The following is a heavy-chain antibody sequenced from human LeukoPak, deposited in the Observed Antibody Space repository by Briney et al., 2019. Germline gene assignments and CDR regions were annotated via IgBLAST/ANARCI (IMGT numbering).Heavy chain of an antibody. Sequence: GGSLRLSCAASGFTFSSYSMNWVRQAPGKGLEWVSSITSSSSYIYYADSVKGRFTISRDNAKNSLYLQMNSLRAEDTAVYYCARESVITFGGVIVSGLDYWGQGTLVTVSS. J-gene: IGHJ4*02. D-gene: IGHD3-16*02. CDR3: ARESVITFGGVIVSGLDY. CDR2: ITSSSSYI. V-gene: IGHV3-21*01. CDR1: GFTFSSYS.